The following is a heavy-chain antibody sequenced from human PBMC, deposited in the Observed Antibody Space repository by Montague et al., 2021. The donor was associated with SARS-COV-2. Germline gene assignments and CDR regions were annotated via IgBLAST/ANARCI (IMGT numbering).Heavy chain of an antibody. CDR3: ARLRDFYGSGSYKNSWFDP. Sequence: SETLSLTCTVSAGSISTNSYYWAWIRQPPGKGLEWIGSISYSGSTYFNPPLESRLTMSVDTSKNHFSLKLSSVTAADTAVYYCARLRDFYGSGSYKNSWFDPWGQGTRVAVSS. CDR2: ISYSGST. CDR1: AGSISTNSYY. D-gene: IGHD3-10*01. J-gene: IGHJ5*02. V-gene: IGHV4-39*02.